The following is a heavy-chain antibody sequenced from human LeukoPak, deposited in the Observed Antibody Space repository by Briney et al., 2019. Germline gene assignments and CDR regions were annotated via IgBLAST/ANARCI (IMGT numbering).Heavy chain of an antibody. Sequence: SETLSLTCTVSGGSISSNYWSWIRQPPGKGLEWIGYIYYSGSTNYNPSLKSRVTISLDTSKNQFSLKLSSVTAADTAVYYCAREGYSTSSFDYWGQGTLVTVSS. J-gene: IGHJ4*02. CDR1: GGSISSNY. CDR3: AREGYSTSSFDY. CDR2: IYYSGST. D-gene: IGHD6-6*01. V-gene: IGHV4-59*01.